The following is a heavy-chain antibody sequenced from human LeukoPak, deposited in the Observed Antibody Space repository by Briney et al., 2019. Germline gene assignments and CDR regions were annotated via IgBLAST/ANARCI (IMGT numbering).Heavy chain of an antibody. V-gene: IGHV3-23*01. CDR1: GFTFSTFA. Sequence: GGSLRLSCAASGFTFSTFAMIWDRQPPGKGLQWVSSIFPSGGERHYADSVRGRFTISRDNSKSTLSLQMNSLRAEDTAIYYCATYRQVLLPFESWGQGTLVTVSS. D-gene: IGHD2-8*02. CDR3: ATYRQVLLPFES. CDR2: IFPSGGER. J-gene: IGHJ4*02.